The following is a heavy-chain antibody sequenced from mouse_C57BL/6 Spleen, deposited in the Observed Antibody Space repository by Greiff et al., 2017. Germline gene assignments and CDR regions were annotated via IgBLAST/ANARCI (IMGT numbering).Heavy chain of an antibody. D-gene: IGHD1-1*01. CDR2: FYPGSGSI. Sequence: QVQLKQSGAELVKPGASVKLSCKASGYTFTEYTIHWVKQRSGQGLEWIGWFYPGSGSIKYNEKFKDKATLTADKSSSTVYMELSRLTSEDSAVYFCARHEEGPYGSRNWYFDVWGTGTTVTVSS. J-gene: IGHJ1*03. CDR1: GYTFTEYT. CDR3: ARHEEGPYGSRNWYFDV. V-gene: IGHV1-62-2*01.